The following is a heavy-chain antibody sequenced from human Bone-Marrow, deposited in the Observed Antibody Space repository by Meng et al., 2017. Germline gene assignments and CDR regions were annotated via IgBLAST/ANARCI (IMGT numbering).Heavy chain of an antibody. Sequence: GESLKISCAASGFTFSSYAMHWVRQAPGKGLEWVAVISYDGSNKYYADSVKGRFTISRDNSKNTLYLQMNSLRSEDTAVYYCARDSEVAAAGIYYFDYWGQGTLVTVSS. CDR1: GFTFSSYA. V-gene: IGHV3-30*01. CDR2: ISYDGSNK. CDR3: ARDSEVAAAGIYYFDY. J-gene: IGHJ4*02. D-gene: IGHD6-13*01.